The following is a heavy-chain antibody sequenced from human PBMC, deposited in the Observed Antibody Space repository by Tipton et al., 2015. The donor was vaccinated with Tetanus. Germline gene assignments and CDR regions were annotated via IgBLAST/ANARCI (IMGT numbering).Heavy chain of an antibody. J-gene: IGHJ6*02. CDR3: ARELDCSGGGCYSYGLDV. Sequence: SLRLSCVASGFTFSNHAMSWVRQAPGKGLEWVAVLWFDGGDEYYADSVKGRFTISRDNSKNTVYLQMNSLRAEDTAVYYCARELDCSGGGCYSYGLDVWGQGTTVTVSS. V-gene: IGHV3-33*08. CDR1: GFTFSNHA. D-gene: IGHD2-15*01. CDR2: LWFDGGDE.